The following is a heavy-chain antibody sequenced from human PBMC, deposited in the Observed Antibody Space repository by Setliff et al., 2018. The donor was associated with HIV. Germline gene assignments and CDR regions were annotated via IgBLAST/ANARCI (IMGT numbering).Heavy chain of an antibody. D-gene: IGHD1-1*01. J-gene: IGHJ4*02. CDR3: AQLGMVDDFDY. CDR1: GDSVSSRSYY. Sequence: SETLSLTCTVSGDSVSSRSYYWSWIRQPPGKGLEWIGCIYYSGSTDYNPSLKSRVTISVDTSKNHFSLKLRSVNAADTAVYYCAQLGMVDDFDYWGQGTLVTVSS. CDR2: IYYSGST. V-gene: IGHV4-61*03.